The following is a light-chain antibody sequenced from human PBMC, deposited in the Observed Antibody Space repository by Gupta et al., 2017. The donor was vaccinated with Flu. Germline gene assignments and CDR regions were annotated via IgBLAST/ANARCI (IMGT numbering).Light chain of an antibody. CDR2: VES. CDR1: EIINTY. Sequence: DIQVTQSPSSLSASVGDRVTITCRTSEIINTYLNWYQQKQGNAPKLLSYVESHLQSGVPSRCSGSGSGTDFTLTISNIQHEDFATYYCQQSQSSWLTFGGGTKVEI. CDR3: QQSQSSWLT. J-gene: IGKJ4*01. V-gene: IGKV1-39*01.